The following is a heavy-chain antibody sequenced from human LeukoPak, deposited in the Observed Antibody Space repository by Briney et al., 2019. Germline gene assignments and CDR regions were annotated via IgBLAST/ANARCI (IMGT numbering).Heavy chain of an antibody. CDR1: GFTFSTYW. Sequence: GSLRLSCAASGFTFSTYWMNWVRQAPGKGLVWVSRINSDGSSTSYADSVKGRFTISRDNAKNTLYLQMNSLRAEDTAVYYCATTSSSPEYFQHWGQGTLVTVSS. D-gene: IGHD6-6*01. CDR3: ATTSSSPEYFQH. J-gene: IGHJ1*01. CDR2: INSDGSST. V-gene: IGHV3-74*01.